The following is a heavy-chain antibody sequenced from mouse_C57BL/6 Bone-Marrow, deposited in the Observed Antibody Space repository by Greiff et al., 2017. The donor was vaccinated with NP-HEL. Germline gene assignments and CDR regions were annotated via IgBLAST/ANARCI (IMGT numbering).Heavy chain of an antibody. CDR3: AIIYYYGSSLQNLDY. CDR1: GYTFTDYY. Sequence: VQLQQSGAELVRPGASVKLSCKASGYTFTDYYINWVKQRPGQGLEWIARIYPGSGNTYYNEKFKGKATLTAEKSSSTAYMQLSSLTSEDSAVYFCAIIYYYGSSLQNLDYWGQGTTLTVSS. J-gene: IGHJ2*01. V-gene: IGHV1-76*01. D-gene: IGHD1-1*01. CDR2: IYPGSGNT.